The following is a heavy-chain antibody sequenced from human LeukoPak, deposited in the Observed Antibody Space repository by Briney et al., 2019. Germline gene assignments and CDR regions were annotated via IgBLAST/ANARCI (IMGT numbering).Heavy chain of an antibody. D-gene: IGHD5-12*01. V-gene: IGHV5-51*01. J-gene: IGHJ4*02. CDR3: ATLKGGDDTEIDY. CDR1: GETVSSSW. Sequence: GASVRNDGRRRGETVSSSWSSRVRQIPGKGLEWMGIIYPGDSHTRYSPSFQGQVTISADKSISTAYLQWSSLKASDTAMYYCATLKGGDDTEIDYWGRGTLVTVSS. CDR2: IYPGDSHT.